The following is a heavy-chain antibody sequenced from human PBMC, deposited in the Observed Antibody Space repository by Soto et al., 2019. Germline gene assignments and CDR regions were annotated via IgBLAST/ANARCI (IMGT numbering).Heavy chain of an antibody. V-gene: IGHV3-11*01. CDR3: ARGPYGMVV. J-gene: IGHJ6*02. CDR2: IGASGSPI. Sequence: QMQLVQSGGGLGKPGWSLRLPCAASGFTFIDYYISRIRRDPAKGLEWVSYIGASGSPIYFGDSMKGRFSISRDNPNNSCYLQMNSLRPDETAVYYCARGPYGMVVWGQGTTVIVSS. CDR1: GFTFIDYY.